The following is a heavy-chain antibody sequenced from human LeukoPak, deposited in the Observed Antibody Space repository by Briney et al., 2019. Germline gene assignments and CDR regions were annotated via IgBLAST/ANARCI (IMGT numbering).Heavy chain of an antibody. CDR1: GGSISSSY. Sequence: SETLSLTCTVSGGSISSSYWSWIRQPPGKGLEWIGYIYYSGNTNYNPSLKSRVTVSVDTSKNQFSLRLSSVTAADTAVYYCVRGPSGSYGFRFDPWGQGTLVTVSS. CDR2: IYYSGNT. V-gene: IGHV4-59*01. D-gene: IGHD1-26*01. J-gene: IGHJ5*02. CDR3: VRGPSGSYGFRFDP.